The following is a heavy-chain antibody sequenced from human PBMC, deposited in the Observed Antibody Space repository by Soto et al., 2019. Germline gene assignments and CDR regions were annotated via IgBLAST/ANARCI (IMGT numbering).Heavy chain of an antibody. V-gene: IGHV1-69*12. J-gene: IGHJ6*02. CDR3: ASETAGVTAAMRGCYYYGMRV. D-gene: IGHD2-2*01. CDR1: GGTFSNYA. Sequence: QVQLVQSGAEVKKPGSSVKVYCKASGGTFSNYAITWVRQAPVQGLEWMGGIIPFFVTANYAQKFQGRVTITANESTSTAYMERSILIPEDTAVDFCASETAGVTAAMRGCYYYGMRVWGQGTKVNVSS. CDR2: IIPFFVTA.